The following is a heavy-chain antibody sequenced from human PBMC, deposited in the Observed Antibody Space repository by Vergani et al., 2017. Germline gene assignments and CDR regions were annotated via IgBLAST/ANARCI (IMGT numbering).Heavy chain of an antibody. Sequence: QVQLVQSGAEVKKPGASVKVSCKASGYTFTSYYMHWVRQAPGQGLECMGIINPSGGSTSYAQKFQGRVTMTRDTSTSTVYMELSSLRSEDTAVYYCARDRRKWELLVADFDYWGQGTLVTVSS. CDR2: INPSGGST. J-gene: IGHJ4*02. CDR1: GYTFTSYY. D-gene: IGHD1-26*01. V-gene: IGHV1-46*03. CDR3: ARDRRKWELLVADFDY.